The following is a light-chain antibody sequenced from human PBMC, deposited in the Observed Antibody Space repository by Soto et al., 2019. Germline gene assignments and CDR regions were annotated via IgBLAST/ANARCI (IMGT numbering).Light chain of an antibody. V-gene: IGKV3-11*01. J-gene: IGKJ4*01. CDR1: QSVSSY. CDR2: DAS. CDR3: QQRSNWPLT. Sequence: IVLTQSPATLSLSPGERATLSCRASQSVSSYLAWYQQKPGQAPRLLIYDASNRATSIPARFSGSGSGTDFTLTISSLEPEDFAVYYCQQRSNWPLTFGGGTKVEI.